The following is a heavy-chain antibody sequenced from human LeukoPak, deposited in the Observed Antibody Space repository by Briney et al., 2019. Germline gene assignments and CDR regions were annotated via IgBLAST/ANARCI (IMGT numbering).Heavy chain of an antibody. CDR1: GGSISSYY. Sequence: SETLSLTCTVSGGSISSYYWSWIRQPPGKGLEWIGYIYYSGSTNYNPSLKSRVTISVDTSKNQFSLKLSSVTAADTAVYYCARQLIHCSSTSCYTLTLSGLWPFDYWGQGTLVTVSS. J-gene: IGHJ4*02. D-gene: IGHD2-2*02. CDR3: ARQLIHCSSTSCYTLTLSGLWPFDY. V-gene: IGHV4-59*08. CDR2: IYYSGST.